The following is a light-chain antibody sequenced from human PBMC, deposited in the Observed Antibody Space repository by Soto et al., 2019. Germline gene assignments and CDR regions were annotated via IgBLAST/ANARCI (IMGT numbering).Light chain of an antibody. J-gene: IGKJ1*01. CDR2: AAS. CDR3: QQGYSNPWT. CDR1: QSVNTY. V-gene: IGKV1-39*01. Sequence: DIQMTQSPSSLSASVGDRVTITCRASQSVNTYLYWYQQKAGQAPKLLIYAASNLQSGVPSRFSGRGSGTDFTLTVESLQPEDFATYYCQQGYSNPWTFGQGTKVEVK.